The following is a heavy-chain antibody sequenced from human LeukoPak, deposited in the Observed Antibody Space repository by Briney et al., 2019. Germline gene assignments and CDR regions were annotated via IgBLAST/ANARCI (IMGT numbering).Heavy chain of an antibody. D-gene: IGHD6-13*01. Sequence: GGSLRLSCAASGFTFSSYGMHWVRQAPGKGLEWVAVIYYDGSNKYYADSVKGRFTISRDNSKNTLYLQMNSLRAEDTAVYYCARVGIAAAYFDYWGQGTLVTVSS. CDR1: GFTFSSYG. J-gene: IGHJ4*02. CDR2: IYYDGSNK. CDR3: ARVGIAAAYFDY. V-gene: IGHV3-33*01.